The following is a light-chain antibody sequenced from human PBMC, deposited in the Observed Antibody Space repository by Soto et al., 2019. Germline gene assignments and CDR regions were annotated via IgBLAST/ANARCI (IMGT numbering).Light chain of an antibody. CDR1: QSISNH. CDR2: DAS. V-gene: IGKV1-17*01. J-gene: IGKJ1*01. Sequence: DIQMTQSPSSLSASVEDRVIITCRASQSISNHFNWYQQKPGKAPTRLIFDASSLQSGVTSRFSGSGSGTEFTLTISSLQPDDFVTYYCRQHNSYPWTFGQGTKVDI. CDR3: RQHNSYPWT.